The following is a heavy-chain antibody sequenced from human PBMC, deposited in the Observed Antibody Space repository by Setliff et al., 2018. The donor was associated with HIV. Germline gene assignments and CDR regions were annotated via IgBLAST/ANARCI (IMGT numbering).Heavy chain of an antibody. J-gene: IGHJ4*02. Sequence: PSETLSLTCAVSGASISSGSWWTWVRQPPGKGLEWIGEVVHSGSATYNPSLKSRVTISVDTSKNQFSLKVNSVTAADTAMYYCARAPGSVSVFLDSWGQGTLVTVSS. CDR3: ARAPGSVSVFLDS. CDR1: GASISSGSW. V-gene: IGHV4-4*02. CDR2: VVHSGSA. D-gene: IGHD3-10*01.